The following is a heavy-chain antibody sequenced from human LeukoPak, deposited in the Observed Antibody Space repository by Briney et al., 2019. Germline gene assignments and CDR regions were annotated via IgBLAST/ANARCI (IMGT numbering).Heavy chain of an antibody. CDR3: ARGGSYPTRNDY. CDR2: INHSGTT. J-gene: IGHJ4*02. Sequence: SETLSLTCSIYGGPLNGYYWSWIRQPPGKGLEWIGEINHSGTTNYNPSLESRVTISVDTSKNQFSLKLSSMTAAGTAVYYCARGGSYPTRNDYWGQGTLVTVSS. D-gene: IGHD1-26*01. CDR1: GGPLNGYY. V-gene: IGHV4-34*01.